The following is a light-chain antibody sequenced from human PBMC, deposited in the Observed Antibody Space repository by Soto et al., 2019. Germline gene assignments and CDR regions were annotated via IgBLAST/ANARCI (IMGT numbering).Light chain of an antibody. Sequence: EIVLTQSPGTLSLSPGERATLSCRASQSVTSNYLSWYQQKTGQAPRLLIYGVYSRATGIPDRFSGSGSGTDFTLTISRLEPEDFAVYYCQQYGNSARYTFGQGTKLEIK. CDR1: QSVTSNY. CDR3: QQYGNSARYT. J-gene: IGKJ2*01. CDR2: GVY. V-gene: IGKV3-20*01.